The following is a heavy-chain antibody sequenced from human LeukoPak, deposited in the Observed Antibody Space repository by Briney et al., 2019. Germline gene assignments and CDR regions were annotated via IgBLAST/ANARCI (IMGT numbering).Heavy chain of an antibody. D-gene: IGHD5-18*01. V-gene: IGHV3-23*01. J-gene: IGHJ4*02. CDR3: AKDLRYSYGSTFDY. CDR1: GFTFSSHA. CDR2: ISGSGGST. Sequence: PGGSLRLSCAASGFTFSSHAMSWVRQAPGKGLEWVSAISGSGGSTYYADSVKGRFTISRDNSKNTLYLQMNSLRAEDTAVYYCAKDLRYSYGSTFDYWGQGTLVTVSS.